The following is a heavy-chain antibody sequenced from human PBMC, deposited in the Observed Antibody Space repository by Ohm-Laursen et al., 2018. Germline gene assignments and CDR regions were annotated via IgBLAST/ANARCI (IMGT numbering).Heavy chain of an antibody. D-gene: IGHD6-13*01. CDR2: ISVSGSST. J-gene: IGHJ4*02. CDR3: AKGDSSRWYFDY. CDR1: GFTFSSYA. V-gene: IGHV3-23*01. Sequence: GSLRLSCTASGFTFSSYAMSWVRQAPGKGLEWVSAISVSGSSTNYADSVKGRFTISRDNSKNTLYLQMNSQRAEDTAVYYCAKGDSSRWYFDYWGQGTLVTVSS.